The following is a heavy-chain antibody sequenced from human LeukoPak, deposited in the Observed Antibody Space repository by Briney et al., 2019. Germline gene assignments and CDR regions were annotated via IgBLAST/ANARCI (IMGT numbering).Heavy chain of an antibody. Sequence: PGGSLILSCAASGFTFSSYGMHWVRQAPGKGLEWVAFIRYDGGNKYYADSVKGRFTISRDNSKNTLYLQMNSLRAEDTAVYYCARGGRGTLDYWGQGTLVTVSS. CDR2: IRYDGGNK. D-gene: IGHD1-26*01. CDR1: GFTFSSYG. J-gene: IGHJ4*02. V-gene: IGHV3-30*02. CDR3: ARGGRGTLDY.